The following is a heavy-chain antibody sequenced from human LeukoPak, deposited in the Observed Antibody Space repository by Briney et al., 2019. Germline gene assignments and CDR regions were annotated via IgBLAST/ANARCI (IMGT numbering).Heavy chain of an antibody. CDR1: GGSISSGGYY. V-gene: IGHV4-31*03. CDR2: IYYSGST. CDR3: ASGGSGSYYNIDAFDI. Sequence: PSENLSLTCTVSGGSISSGGYYWSWIRQHPGKGLEWIGYIYYSGSTYYNPSLKSRVTISVDTSKNQFSLKLSSVTAADTAVYYCASGGSGSYYNIDAFDIWGQGTMVTVSS. D-gene: IGHD3-10*01. J-gene: IGHJ3*02.